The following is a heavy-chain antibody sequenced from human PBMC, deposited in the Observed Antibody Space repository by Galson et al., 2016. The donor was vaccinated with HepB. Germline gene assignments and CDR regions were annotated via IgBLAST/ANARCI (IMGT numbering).Heavy chain of an antibody. V-gene: IGHV3-11*05. J-gene: IGHJ3*02. Sequence: SLRLSCAASGFTFSDYYMSWIRLAPGKGLEWVSYISSSRSYTKYADSVKGRFTISRDNAKNSLYLQMNSLRAEDTAVYYCARDGSSRSSPNGFDIWGQGTMVTVSS. CDR2: ISSSRSYT. CDR1: GFTFSDYY. CDR3: ARDGSSRSSPNGFDI. D-gene: IGHD6-13*01.